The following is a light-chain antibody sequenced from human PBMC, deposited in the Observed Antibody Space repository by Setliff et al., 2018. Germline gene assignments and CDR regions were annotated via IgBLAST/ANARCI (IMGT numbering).Light chain of an antibody. CDR3: CSYAGDPYV. J-gene: IGLJ1*01. V-gene: IGLV2-8*01. CDR1: SSDVGGYNY. CDR2: EVS. Sequence: QSVLTQPPSASGSPGQSVTISCTGTSSDVGGYNYVSWYQQHPGKAPKLMIYEVSKRPSGVPDRFSGSKSGNTASLTISGLQAEDEADYYCCSYAGDPYVFGTGTKVTVL.